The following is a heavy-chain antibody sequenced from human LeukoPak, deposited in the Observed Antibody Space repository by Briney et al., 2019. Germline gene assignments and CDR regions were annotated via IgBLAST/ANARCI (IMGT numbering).Heavy chain of an antibody. J-gene: IGHJ6*02. CDR1: GGTFISYA. CDR3: ARAVAGSLRDYYYGMDV. V-gene: IGHV1-69*04. D-gene: IGHD6-19*01. Sequence: ASVKVSCKASGGTFISYAISWVRQAPGQGLEWMGRIIPILGIANYAQKFQGRVTITADKSTSTAYMELSSLRSEDTAVYYCARAVAGSLRDYYYGMDVWGQGTPVTVSS. CDR2: IIPILGIA.